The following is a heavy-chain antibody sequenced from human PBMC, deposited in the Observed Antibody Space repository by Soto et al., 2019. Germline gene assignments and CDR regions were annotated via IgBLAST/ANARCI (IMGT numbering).Heavy chain of an antibody. Sequence: PVKVSCKASGGTFSSYAISWVRQAPGQGLEWMGGIIAILGTANYAQKFQGRVTITADESTSTAYMEQSSLRPEDTAMYYCAKVRFGELRELNWLDPWGQGTRVTVSS. V-gene: IGHV1-69*13. CDR1: GGTFSSYA. D-gene: IGHD3-10*01. J-gene: IGHJ5*02. CDR2: IIAILGTA. CDR3: AKVRFGELRELNWLDP.